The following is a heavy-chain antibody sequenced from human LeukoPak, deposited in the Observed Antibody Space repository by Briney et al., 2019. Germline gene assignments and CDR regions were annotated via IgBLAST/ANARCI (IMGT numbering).Heavy chain of an antibody. Sequence: GASEKVSCKISVYSLSDLSIHWVREAPGEGLEWMGGFDSENNKMVYSQKFQGRVTMTEDTSADTAYMELTSLRSEDAAVYFCATDRVYRSSGRSWGFFDYWGQGTLVIVSS. CDR1: VYSLSDLS. D-gene: IGHD6-19*01. CDR3: ATDRVYRSSGRSWGFFDY. J-gene: IGHJ4*02. V-gene: IGHV1-24*01. CDR2: FDSENNKM.